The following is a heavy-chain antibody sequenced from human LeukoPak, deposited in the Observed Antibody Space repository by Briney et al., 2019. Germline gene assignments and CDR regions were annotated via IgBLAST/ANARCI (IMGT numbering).Heavy chain of an antibody. D-gene: IGHD3-9*01. CDR1: GFTFSTYP. V-gene: IGHV3-30*04. J-gene: IGHJ4*02. CDR3: ARVHDTTGYYHYFDS. Sequence: GGSLRLSCEASGFTFSTYPMHWVRQAPDKGLEWVAMISYHGSNEYYGDSVKGRFTISRDNSKNTLYLQMNNPRIGDTAIYYCARVHDTTGYYHYFDSWGQGTLVTVSS. CDR2: ISYHGSNE.